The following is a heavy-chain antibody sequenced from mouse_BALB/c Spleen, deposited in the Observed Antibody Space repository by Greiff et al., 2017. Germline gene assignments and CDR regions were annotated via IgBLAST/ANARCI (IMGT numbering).Heavy chain of an antibody. D-gene: IGHD2-1*01. V-gene: IGHV1-4*01. Sequence: VQLQQSGAELARPGASVKMSCKASGYTFTSYTMHWVKQRPGQGLEWIGYINPSSGYTNYNQKFKDKATLTADKSSSTAYMQLSSLTSEDSAVYYGAGGGNYFAYWGQGTLVTVSA. CDR3: AGGGNYFAY. CDR1: GYTFTSYT. J-gene: IGHJ3*01. CDR2: INPSSGYT.